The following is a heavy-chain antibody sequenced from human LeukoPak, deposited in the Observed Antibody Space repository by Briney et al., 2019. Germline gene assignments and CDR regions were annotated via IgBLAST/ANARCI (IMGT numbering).Heavy chain of an antibody. CDR3: AKDNYYDSSGYIDY. D-gene: IGHD3-22*01. J-gene: IGHJ4*02. Sequence: PGGSLRLSCAASGFTFDDYAMHWVRQAPGKGLEWVSGISWNSGSIGYADSVKGRFTISRDNAKNSLYLQMNSLRAEDMASYYCAKDNYYDSSGYIDYWGQGTLVTVSS. CDR2: ISWNSGSI. V-gene: IGHV3-9*03. CDR1: GFTFDDYA.